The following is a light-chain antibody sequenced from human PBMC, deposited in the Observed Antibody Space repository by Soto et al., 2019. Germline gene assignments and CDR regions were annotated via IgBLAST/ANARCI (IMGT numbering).Light chain of an antibody. CDR2: DAS. CDR1: QSISSW. J-gene: IGKJ1*01. Sequence: DIQMTQSPSTLSASVGDRVTITCRASQSISSWLAWYQQKPGKAPKLLIYDASSLESGVPSRFSGSGSGTEFTLSISSLHPADFATYYCQEYNSFQRTFGQGTKVETK. CDR3: QEYNSFQRT. V-gene: IGKV1-5*01.